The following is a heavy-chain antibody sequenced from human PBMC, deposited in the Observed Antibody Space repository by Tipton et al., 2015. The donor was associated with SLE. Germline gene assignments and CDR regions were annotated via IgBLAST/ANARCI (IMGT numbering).Heavy chain of an antibody. J-gene: IGHJ6*03. CDR1: GGSISSGDYY. CDR2: IYYSGST. V-gene: IGHV4-30-4*01. CDR3: ARDPRWDSWYYYMDV. D-gene: IGHD1-26*01. Sequence: TLSLTCTVSGGSISSGDYYWSWIRQPPGKGLEWIGYIYYSGSTYYNPSLKSRVTISVDTSKNQFSLKLSSVTAADTAVYYCARDPRWDSWYYYMDVWGKGTTVTVSS.